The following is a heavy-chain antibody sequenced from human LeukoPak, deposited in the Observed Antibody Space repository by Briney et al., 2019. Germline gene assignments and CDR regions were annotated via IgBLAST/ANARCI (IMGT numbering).Heavy chain of an antibody. J-gene: IGHJ4*02. D-gene: IGHD2-15*01. CDR3: AIPTWGLLFDC. Sequence: PSETLSLTCAVYGGSFSDYYWSWIRQPPGKGLEWIGEINHSGSTNYNPSLKSRVTISVDTSKNQFSLKLSSVTAADTAVYYCAIPTWGLLFDCWGQGTLVTVSS. CDR2: INHSGST. V-gene: IGHV4-34*01. CDR1: GGSFSDYY.